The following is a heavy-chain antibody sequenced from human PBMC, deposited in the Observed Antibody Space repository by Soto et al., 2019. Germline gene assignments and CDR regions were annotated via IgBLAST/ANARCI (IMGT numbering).Heavy chain of an antibody. CDR1: GYTFTSYG. J-gene: IGHJ3*02. D-gene: IGHD4-17*01. CDR2: ISAYNGNT. CDR3: ASNDYGDYDDALDI. Sequence: QVQLVQSGAEVKKPGASVKVSCKASGYTFTSYGISWVRQAPGQGLEWMGWISAYNGNTNYAQKLQGRVTMTTHTSKNTAYMELRSLRSDDTSVYYCASNDYGDYDDALDIWGQGTMVTVSS. V-gene: IGHV1-18*01.